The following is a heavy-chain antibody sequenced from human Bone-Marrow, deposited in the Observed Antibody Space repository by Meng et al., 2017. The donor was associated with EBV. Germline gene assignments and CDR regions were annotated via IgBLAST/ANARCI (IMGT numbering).Heavy chain of an antibody. CDR3: ARDLVRGVYNWFDP. CDR2: INPNSGGT. V-gene: IGHV1-2*06. CDR1: GYTFTGYY. Sequence: GQLVQSGAEVKKPGASVKVSCKASGYTFTGYYMHWVRQAPGQGLEWMGRINPNSGGTNYAQKFQGRVTMTRDTSISTAYMELSRLRSDDTAVYYCARDLVRGVYNWFDPWGQGTLVTVSS. J-gene: IGHJ5*02. D-gene: IGHD3-10*01.